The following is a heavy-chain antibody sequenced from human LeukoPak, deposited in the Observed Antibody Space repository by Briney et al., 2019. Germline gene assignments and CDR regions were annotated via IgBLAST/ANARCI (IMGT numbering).Heavy chain of an antibody. V-gene: IGHV3-74*01. CDR2: INTDGSST. CDR3: ARSYDFSGYYGGGSYYMDV. CDR1: GFTFSSYW. D-gene: IGHD3-22*01. Sequence: PGGSLRLSCAASGFTFSSYWMHWVRQAPGKGLVWVSRINTDGSSTNYADSVKGRFTISRDNAKNTLYLQMSSLTAEDTAVCYCARSYDFSGYYGGGSYYMDVWGKGTTVTVSS. J-gene: IGHJ6*03.